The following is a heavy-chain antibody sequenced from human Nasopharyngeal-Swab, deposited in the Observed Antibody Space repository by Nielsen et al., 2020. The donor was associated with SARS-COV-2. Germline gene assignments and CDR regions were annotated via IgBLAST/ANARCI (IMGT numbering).Heavy chain of an antibody. V-gene: IGHV3-13*01. CDR2: IGAAGGT. CDR1: GFTFSSND. Sequence: GESLKTSCAASGFTFSSNDMHWVRLPRGKGLEWVSAIGAAGGTYYPDSVKGRFTISRENAKNSLYLQMNSLRAEDTAIYYCVKGMPQSGGMDVWGKGTTVSVSS. J-gene: IGHJ6*03. CDR3: VKGMPQSGGMDV. D-gene: IGHD2-2*01.